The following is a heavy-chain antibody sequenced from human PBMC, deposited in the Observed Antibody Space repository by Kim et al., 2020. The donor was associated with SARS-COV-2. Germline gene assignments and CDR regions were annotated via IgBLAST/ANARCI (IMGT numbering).Heavy chain of an antibody. J-gene: IGHJ6*02. CDR3: ARDLDVREPRGAYGMDV. CDR1: GFTFSSYR. Sequence: GGSLRLSCGASGFTFSSYRMNWVRQAPGKGLEWVSYIGRSGKKIFYADSVKGRFTISRDNAKNSLYLQMNSLRDEDTAVYYCARDLDVREPRGAYGMDVWGQGTTDTVSS. CDR2: IGRSGKKI. V-gene: IGHV3-48*02. D-gene: IGHD3-10*01.